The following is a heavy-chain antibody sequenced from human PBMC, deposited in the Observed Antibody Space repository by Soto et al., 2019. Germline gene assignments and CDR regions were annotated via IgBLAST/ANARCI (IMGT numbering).Heavy chain of an antibody. Sequence: SETLSLTCTVSGGSISSGDYYWSWIRQPPGKGLEWIGYIYYSGSTYYNPSLKGRVTISVDTSKNQFSLKLSSVTAADTAVYYCARLGYSYGYPAETDYWGQGTLVTVSS. CDR2: IYYSGST. V-gene: IGHV4-30-4*01. CDR1: GGSISSGDYY. D-gene: IGHD5-18*01. J-gene: IGHJ4*02. CDR3: ARLGYSYGYPAETDY.